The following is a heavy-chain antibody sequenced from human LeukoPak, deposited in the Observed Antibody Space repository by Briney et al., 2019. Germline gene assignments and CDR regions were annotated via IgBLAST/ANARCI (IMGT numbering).Heavy chain of an antibody. CDR2: ISGSGGST. CDR3: ARDGVATNDWQPDY. J-gene: IGHJ4*02. CDR1: GFIFSSDA. D-gene: IGHD5-24*01. V-gene: IGHV3-23*01. Sequence: PGGSLRLSCAASGFIFSSDAMSWVRQAPGKGLEWVSAISGSGGSTYYADSVKGRFTISRDNSKNTLHLQMNSLRAEDTAVYYCARDGVATNDWQPDYWGRGTLVTVSS.